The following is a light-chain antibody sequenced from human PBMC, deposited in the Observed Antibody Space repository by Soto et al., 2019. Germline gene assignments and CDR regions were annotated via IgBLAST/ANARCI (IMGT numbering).Light chain of an antibody. CDR1: QSVSSSY. J-gene: IGKJ4*01. V-gene: IGKV3-20*01. CDR2: GAS. CDR3: QQYGSSSS. Sequence: EIVLTQSPGTLSLSPGERATLSCRASQSVSSSYLAWYQQKPCQAPRLLIYGASSRATGIPDRFSGSGSGTDFTLTISRLEPEDFAVYYCQQYGSSSSFGGGTKVEIK.